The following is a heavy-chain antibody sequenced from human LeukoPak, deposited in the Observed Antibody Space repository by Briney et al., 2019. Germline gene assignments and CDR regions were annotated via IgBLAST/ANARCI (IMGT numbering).Heavy chain of an antibody. CDR3: ARMREMATIHEAFDY. J-gene: IGHJ4*02. V-gene: IGHV3-23*01. CDR1: GFTFSSYS. Sequence: GGSLRLSCAASGFTFSSYSMSWVRQAPGKGLEWVSGISGSGDRTYYADAVKGRFTISRDNSKNTVYLQMDSLRAEDTAVYYCARMREMATIHEAFDYWGRGTLVTVSS. CDR2: ISGSGDRT. D-gene: IGHD5-24*01.